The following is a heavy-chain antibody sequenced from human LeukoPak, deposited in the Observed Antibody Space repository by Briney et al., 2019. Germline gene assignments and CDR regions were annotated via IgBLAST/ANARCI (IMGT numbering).Heavy chain of an antibody. D-gene: IGHD6-13*01. J-gene: IGHJ6*03. V-gene: IGHV1-69*13. CDR2: IIPIFGTA. CDR3: ARCIAAAEYYYYYMDV. CDR1: GGTFSSYA. Sequence: SVTVSFTASGGTFSSYAISWVRQAPGQGLEWMGGIIPIFGTANYAQKFQGRVTITADEPTSTAYMELSSLRSEDTAVYYCARCIAAAEYYYYYMDVWGKGTTVTISS.